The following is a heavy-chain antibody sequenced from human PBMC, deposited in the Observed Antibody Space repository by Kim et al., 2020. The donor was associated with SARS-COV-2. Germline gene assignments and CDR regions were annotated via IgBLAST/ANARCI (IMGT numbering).Heavy chain of an antibody. CDR3: AKDIGYSSGSIDY. CDR2: ISWNSGSI. J-gene: IGHJ4*02. Sequence: GGSLRLSCVASGFTFDDYAMHWVRQAPGKGLEWVSGISWNSGSIGYADSVKGRFTISRDNAKNSLYLQMNSLRAEDTALYYCAKDIGYSSGSIDYWGQGTLVTVSS. D-gene: IGHD6-19*01. V-gene: IGHV3-9*01. CDR1: GFTFDDYA.